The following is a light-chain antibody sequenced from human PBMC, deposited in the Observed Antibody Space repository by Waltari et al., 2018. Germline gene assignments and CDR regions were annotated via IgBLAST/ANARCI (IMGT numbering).Light chain of an antibody. V-gene: IGLV7-43*01. CDR1: AGAVTSNSF. CDR2: HTS. Sequence: QTVVTQEPSLTVSPGGTVTLTCASSAGAVTSNSFPNWFPQKPGQPPRSLIYHTSNKHSWAPARFSCSLFGGKAALTLSGVQPEDEADYYCLLYHNGALVFGGGTKLTVL. CDR3: LLYHNGALV. J-gene: IGLJ3*02.